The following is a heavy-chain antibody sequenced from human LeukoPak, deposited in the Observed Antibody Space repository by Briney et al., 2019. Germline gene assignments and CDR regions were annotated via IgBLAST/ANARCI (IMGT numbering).Heavy chain of an antibody. CDR3: AGAGDFFRRYHCCDP. D-gene: IGHD3-16*01. V-gene: IGHV1-18*01. CDR2: ISAYNGNT. J-gene: IGHJ5*02. CDR1: GYTFTTYG. Sequence: ASVKVSCKASGYTFTTYGISWVRQAPGQGLKWMGWISAYNGNTNYAQKLQSSVTMTTDTSTSTAYMELRSLGSDERAVYCGAGAGDFFRRYHCCDPWGQGNLVTVSS.